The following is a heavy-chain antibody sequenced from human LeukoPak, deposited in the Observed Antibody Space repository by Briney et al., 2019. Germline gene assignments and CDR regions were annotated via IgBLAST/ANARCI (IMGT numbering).Heavy chain of an antibody. CDR2: ISYDGSNK. J-gene: IGHJ4*02. CDR3: ARDRGYSSSWCFDY. Sequence: GGSLRLSCAASGFTFSSYAMHWVRQAPGKGLEWEAVISYDGSNKYYADSVKGRFTISRDNSKNTLYLQMNSLRAEDTAVYYCARDRGYSSSWCFDYWGQGTLVTVSS. D-gene: IGHD6-13*01. CDR1: GFTFSSYA. V-gene: IGHV3-30*04.